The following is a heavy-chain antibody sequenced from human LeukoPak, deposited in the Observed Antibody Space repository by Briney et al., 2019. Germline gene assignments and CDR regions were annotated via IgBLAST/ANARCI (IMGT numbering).Heavy chain of an antibody. CDR3: AKDLKRYSSYDAFDI. Sequence: PGGSLRLSCAASGFTFSSYGMHWVRQAPGKGLGWVAFIRYDGSNKYYAGSEKGRFTISRDNYKNTLYLQMNSLRAEDTAVYYCAKDLKRYSSYDAFDIWGQGTMVTVSS. D-gene: IGHD4-11*01. CDR1: GFTFSSYG. CDR2: IRYDGSNK. V-gene: IGHV3-30*02. J-gene: IGHJ3*02.